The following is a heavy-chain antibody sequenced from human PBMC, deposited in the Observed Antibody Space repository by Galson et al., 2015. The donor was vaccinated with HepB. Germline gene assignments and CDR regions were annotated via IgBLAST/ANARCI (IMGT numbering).Heavy chain of an antibody. J-gene: IGHJ6*02. CDR2: FDPEDGET. V-gene: IGHV1-24*01. D-gene: IGHD2-2*02. CDR3: ATAHCSSTSCYKGHYYYYYGMDV. Sequence: SVKVSCKVSGYTLTELSMHWVRQAPGKGLEWMGGFDPEDGETIYAQKFQGRVTMTEDTSTDTAYMELSSLRSEDTAVYYCATAHCSSTSCYKGHYYYYYGMDVWGQGTTVTVSS. CDR1: GYTLTELS.